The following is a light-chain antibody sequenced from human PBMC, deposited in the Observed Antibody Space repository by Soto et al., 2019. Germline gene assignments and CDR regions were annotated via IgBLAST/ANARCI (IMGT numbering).Light chain of an antibody. CDR1: HDIRNY. V-gene: IGKV1-33*01. CDR2: DAS. Sequence: DIQMTQSPSSLSASVGDRVTITCQASHDIRNYLNWYQQKPGQAPKLLIHDASRLPTGVQSRFSGSGAGTDCICTISSLQPDDIATDHCPQYDNHPLTFGGGTKVDIK. CDR3: PQYDNHPLT. J-gene: IGKJ4*01.